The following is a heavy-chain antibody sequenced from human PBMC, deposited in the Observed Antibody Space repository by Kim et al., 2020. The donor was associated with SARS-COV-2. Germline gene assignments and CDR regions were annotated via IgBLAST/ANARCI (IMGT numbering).Heavy chain of an antibody. Sequence: GGSLRLSCAASGFTFSGSAMHWVRQASGKGLEWVGRIRSKANSYATAYAASVKGRFTISRDDSKNTAYLQMNSLKTEDTAVYYCTAALTISGYWGQGTLVTVSS. V-gene: IGHV3-73*01. CDR3: TAALTISGY. CDR2: IRSKANSYAT. D-gene: IGHD3-3*01. CDR1: GFTFSGSA. J-gene: IGHJ4*02.